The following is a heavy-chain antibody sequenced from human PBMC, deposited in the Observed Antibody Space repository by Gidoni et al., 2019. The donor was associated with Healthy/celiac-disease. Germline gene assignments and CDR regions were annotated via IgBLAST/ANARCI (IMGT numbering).Heavy chain of an antibody. CDR1: GFTFSSYA. V-gene: IGHV3-30-3*01. Sequence: QVQLVESGGGVGQPGRSLRLSCAAAGFTFSSYAMHWVRQAPGKGLEWVAVISYDGSNKYYADSVKGRFTISRDNSKNTLYLQMNSLRAEDTAVYYCARGRYDRFGRDAFDIWGQGTMVTVSS. J-gene: IGHJ3*02. D-gene: IGHD3-3*01. CDR3: ARGRYDRFGRDAFDI. CDR2: ISYDGSNK.